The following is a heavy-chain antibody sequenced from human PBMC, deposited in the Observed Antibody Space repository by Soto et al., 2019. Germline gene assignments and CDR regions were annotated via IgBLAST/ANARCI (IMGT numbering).Heavy chain of an antibody. CDR2: IRGSGGKT. CDR3: AKDLRCTGETFSLSNDY. Sequence: EVQLLESGGGLVQPGGSLRLSCAASGFIFSTYGMSWVRQAPGKGLDWVSGIRGSGGKTYYADSVKGRFTISRDNSRRTLYLQMDSRRAEDTAVYYCAKDLRCTGETFSLSNDYWGQGNLVTVSS. CDR1: GFIFSTYG. J-gene: IGHJ4*02. V-gene: IGHV3-23*01. D-gene: IGHD2-8*02.